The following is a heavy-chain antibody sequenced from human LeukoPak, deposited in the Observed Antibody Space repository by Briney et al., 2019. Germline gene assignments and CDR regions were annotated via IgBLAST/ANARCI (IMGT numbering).Heavy chain of an antibody. V-gene: IGHV4-61*01. J-gene: IGHJ4*02. CDR2: IYYSGST. D-gene: IGHD6-19*01. CDR3: ARVIAVRRFFDY. Sequence: SETLSLTCTVSGGSVSSGSYYWSWIRQPPGRGLEWIGYIYYSGSTNYNPSLKSRVTISVDTSRNQFSLKLSSVTAADTAVYYCARVIAVRRFFDYWGQGTLVTVSS. CDR1: GGSVSSGSYY.